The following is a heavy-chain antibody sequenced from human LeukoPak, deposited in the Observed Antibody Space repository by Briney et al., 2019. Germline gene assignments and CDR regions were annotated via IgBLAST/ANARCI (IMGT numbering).Heavy chain of an antibody. D-gene: IGHD1-26*01. J-gene: IGHJ6*03. CDR2: ISYDGSNE. CDR1: GFTFSSYD. V-gene: IGHV3-30*18. Sequence: GGSLRLSCAASGFTFSSYDMHWVRQAPGKGLEWVALISYDGSNEYCADSVKGRFTISRDNSKNTLYLQMNSLRVEDTAVYYCAKDSKIVGPTFRSYHYMDVWGKGTTVTVS. CDR3: AKDSKIVGPTFRSYHYMDV.